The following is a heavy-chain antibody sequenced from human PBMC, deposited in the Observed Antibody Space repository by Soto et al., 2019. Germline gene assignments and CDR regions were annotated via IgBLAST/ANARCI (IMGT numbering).Heavy chain of an antibody. CDR2: IIPIFGTA. J-gene: IGHJ4*02. V-gene: IGHV1-69*13. CDR1: GGTFSSYA. Sequence: SVKVSCKASGGTFSSYAISWVRQAPGQGLEWMGGIIPIFGTANYAQKFQGRVTITADESTSTAYMELSSLRSEDTAVYYCAREAAYYDFWSGYYQFDYWGQGTLVTVSS. CDR3: AREAAYYDFWSGYYQFDY. D-gene: IGHD3-3*01.